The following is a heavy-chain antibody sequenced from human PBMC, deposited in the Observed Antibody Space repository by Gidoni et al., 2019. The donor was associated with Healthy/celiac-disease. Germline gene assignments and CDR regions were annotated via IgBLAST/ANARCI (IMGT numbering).Heavy chain of an antibody. CDR1: GYTFNSNY. CDR2: INPSGGST. Sequence: QVQLVQSGAEVTKPGASVKVSCKASGYTFNSNYMHWVRQAPGQGLEWLGIINPSGGSTSYAQQFQGRVTMTMDTSTSTVYMELSSLRSEDTAVYYCARDRRDCSSTSCYSYYYYMDVWGKGTTVTVSS. V-gene: IGHV1-46*02. J-gene: IGHJ6*03. D-gene: IGHD2-2*01. CDR3: ARDRRDCSSTSCYSYYYYMDV.